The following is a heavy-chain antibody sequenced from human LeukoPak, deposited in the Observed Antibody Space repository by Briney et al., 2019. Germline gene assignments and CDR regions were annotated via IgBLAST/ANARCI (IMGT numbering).Heavy chain of an antibody. D-gene: IGHD1-7*01. J-gene: IGHJ4*02. CDR1: GFTFSNFA. CDR3: AKDLEITGTTLFDH. Sequence: PGGSLRLSCTASGFTFSNFAMSWVRQAPGKGLEWLSNLSGNGGGASYADSVKGRFTISRDNSKNTLYLQMNSLRAEDTAVYYCAKDLEITGTTLFDHWGQGTLVTVSS. V-gene: IGHV3-23*01. CDR2: LSGNGGGA.